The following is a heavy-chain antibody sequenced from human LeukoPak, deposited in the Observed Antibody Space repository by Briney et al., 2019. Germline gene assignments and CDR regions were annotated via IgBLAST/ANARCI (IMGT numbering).Heavy chain of an antibody. V-gene: IGHV4-4*02. CDR1: GGSISSSNW. J-gene: IGHJ3*02. CDR2: IYHSGST. D-gene: IGHD6-19*01. Sequence: SETLSLTCAVSGGSISSSNWWSWVRQPPGKGLEWIGEIYHSGSTNYNPSLKSRVTISVDKSKNQFSLKLSSVTAADTAVYYCVGGVAGTSDSNAFDIWGQGTMVTVSS. CDR3: VGGVAGTSDSNAFDI.